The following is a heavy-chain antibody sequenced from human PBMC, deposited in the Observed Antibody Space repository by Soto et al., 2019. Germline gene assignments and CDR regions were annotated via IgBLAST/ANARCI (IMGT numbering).Heavy chain of an antibody. J-gene: IGHJ3*02. CDR2: TYHSGNT. V-gene: IGHV4-4*02. Sequence: QLQESGPGLVEPSGTLSLTCAVSRGSMSSSDWWCWVRQAPGKGLEWIGETYHSGNTNYNPSLKSRVTLSVDNSKNQFSLTLTSVTAADTGVYYCATWGSTAFDIWGQGTMVTVSP. CDR1: RGSMSSSDW. CDR3: ATWGSTAFDI. D-gene: IGHD3-16*01.